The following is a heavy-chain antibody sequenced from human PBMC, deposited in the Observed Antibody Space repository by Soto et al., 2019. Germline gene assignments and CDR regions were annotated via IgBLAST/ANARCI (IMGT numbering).Heavy chain of an antibody. CDR2: IYYSGST. Sequence: SETLSLTCTVSGGSISSYYWSWIRQPPGKGLEWIGYIYYSGSTNYNPSLKSRVTISVDTSKNQFSLKLSSVTAADTAVYYCARNNEDILTGYYTYYYYYYMDVWGKGTTVTVSS. J-gene: IGHJ6*03. V-gene: IGHV4-59*01. CDR3: ARNNEDILTGYYTYYYYYYMDV. D-gene: IGHD3-9*01. CDR1: GGSISSYY.